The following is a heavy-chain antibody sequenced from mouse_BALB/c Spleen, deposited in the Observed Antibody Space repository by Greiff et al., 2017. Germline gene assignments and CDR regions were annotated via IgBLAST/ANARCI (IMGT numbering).Heavy chain of an antibody. CDR2: IFPGDGST. Sequence: QVQLKQSGAELVKPGASVKLSCKASGYTFTSYDINRVRQRPEQGLEWIGWIFPGDGSTKYNEKFKGKATLTTDKSSSTAYMQLSRLTSEDSAVYYCNGVYYGYWFAYWGQGTLVTVSA. D-gene: IGHD2-2*01. J-gene: IGHJ3*01. CDR1: GYTFTSYD. CDR3: NGVYYGYWFAY. V-gene: IGHV1-85*01.